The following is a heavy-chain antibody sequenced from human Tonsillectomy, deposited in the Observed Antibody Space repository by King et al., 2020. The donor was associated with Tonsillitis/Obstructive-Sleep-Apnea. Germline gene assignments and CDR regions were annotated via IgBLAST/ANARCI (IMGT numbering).Heavy chain of an antibody. J-gene: IGHJ4*02. D-gene: IGHD3-22*01. CDR3: ARVYPPNYYDSRGYTFDY. CDR1: GGSISRYY. CDR2: IYYSGGT. V-gene: IGHV4-59*01. Sequence: VQLQESGPGLVKPSETLSLTCTVSGGSISRYYWSWIRQPPGKGLEWIGSIYYSGGTNSSPSLKSRVAISVDTSKNQFFLQLRSVTAADTAVYYCARVYPPNYYDSRGYTFDYWGQGTLVTVSS.